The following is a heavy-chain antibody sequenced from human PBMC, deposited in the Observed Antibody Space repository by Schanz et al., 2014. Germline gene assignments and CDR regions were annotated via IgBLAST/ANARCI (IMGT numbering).Heavy chain of an antibody. D-gene: IGHD6-6*01. Sequence: QVQLQESGPGLVRPSQTLSLTCTVSGDSISSGSYYWSWIRQHPGKGLEWIGYIYFNGITYYKPSXKXRLIISVDTSKNQFSLKLSSVTAADTAVYYCARVGRSSSSPHGSSGDYWGQGTLVTVSS. V-gene: IGHV4-31*03. J-gene: IGHJ4*02. CDR2: IYFNGIT. CDR3: ARVGRSSSSPHGSSGDY. CDR1: GDSISSGSYY.